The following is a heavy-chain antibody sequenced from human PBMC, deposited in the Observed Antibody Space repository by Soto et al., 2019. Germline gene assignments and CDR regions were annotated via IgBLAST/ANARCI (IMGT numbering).Heavy chain of an antibody. CDR3: ARRCWSGYYSWFDP. CDR2: INHSGST. J-gene: IGHJ5*02. Sequence: SETLSLTCAVYGGSFSGYYWSWIRQPPGKGLEWIGEINHSGSTNYNPSLKSRVTISVDTSKNQFSLKLSSVTAADTAVYYCARRCWSGYYSWFDPWGQGTLVTVSS. CDR1: GGSFSGYY. V-gene: IGHV4-34*01. D-gene: IGHD3-3*01.